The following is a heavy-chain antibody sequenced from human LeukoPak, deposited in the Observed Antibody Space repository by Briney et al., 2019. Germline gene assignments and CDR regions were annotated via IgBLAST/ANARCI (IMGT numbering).Heavy chain of an antibody. V-gene: IGHV3-33*06. D-gene: IGHD3-16*01. Sequence: GGSLRLSCAASGFTFSSYGMHWVRQAPGKGLEWVAVIWYDGSNKYYADSVKGRFTISRDNSKNTLYLQMNSLRAEDTAVYYCAKAWGWGPGYFDYWGQRTLVTVSS. CDR2: IWYDGSNK. J-gene: IGHJ4*02. CDR3: AKAWGWGPGYFDY. CDR1: GFTFSSYG.